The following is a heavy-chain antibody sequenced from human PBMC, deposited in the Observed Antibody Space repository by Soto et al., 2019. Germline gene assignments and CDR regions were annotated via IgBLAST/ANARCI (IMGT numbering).Heavy chain of an antibody. D-gene: IGHD1-26*01. CDR3: APRHELGSFDI. V-gene: IGHV2-5*01. CDR1: GFSLSTRAVG. CDR2: IYWNDDK. Sequence: QITLKESVPTLVKPTQTFTLTCSFSGFSLSTRAVGVGWIRQPPGKTLEWLALIYWNDDKRYSPSLKNRLTITKDTTNNHVVLTMTNMDPVDTATYYCAPRHELGSFDIWGQGTKVTVSS. J-gene: IGHJ3*02.